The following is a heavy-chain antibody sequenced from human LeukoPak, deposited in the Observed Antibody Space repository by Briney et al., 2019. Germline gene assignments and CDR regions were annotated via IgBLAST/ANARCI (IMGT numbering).Heavy chain of an antibody. CDR2: ISGSSSTI. D-gene: IGHD3-10*01. CDR3: ARPYGSGNYYTNLPDY. J-gene: IGHJ4*02. Sequence: GGSLRLSCAASGFTFSSYNMNWVRQAPGKGLEWVSYISGSSSTIYYADSVKGRFTISRDNAKNSLYLQMNSLRAEDTAVYYCARPYGSGNYYTNLPDYWGQGTLVTVSS. V-gene: IGHV3-48*01. CDR1: GFTFSSYN.